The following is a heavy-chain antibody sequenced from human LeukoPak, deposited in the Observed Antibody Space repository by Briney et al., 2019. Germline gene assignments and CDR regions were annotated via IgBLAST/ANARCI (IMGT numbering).Heavy chain of an antibody. D-gene: IGHD3-10*01. V-gene: IGHV3-23*01. CDR2: ISVGGGGT. Sequence: TGRSLRLSCAASGFSLSNSGMSWVRQAPGKGLEGVSVISVGGGGTDYADSVKGRFTISRDNSRNTLYLQMDSLRAEDTAVYYCARSLYYYDSGRPPFDYWGQGTVVTASS. J-gene: IGHJ4*02. CDR1: GFSLSNSG. CDR3: ARSLYYYDSGRPPFDY.